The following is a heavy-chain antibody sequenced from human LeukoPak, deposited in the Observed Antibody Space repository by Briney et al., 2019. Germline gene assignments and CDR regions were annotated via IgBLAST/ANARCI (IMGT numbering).Heavy chain of an antibody. CDR3: ARVWYSYGRGGYYFDY. D-gene: IGHD5-18*01. CDR1: GFTVSSNY. CDR2: IYSGGST. Sequence: GGSLRLSCAASGFTVSSNYMSWVRQAPGKGLEGVSVIYSGGSTYYADSVKGRFTISRDNSKNTLYLQMNSLRAEDTAVYYCARVWYSYGRGGYYFDYWGQGTLVTVSS. V-gene: IGHV3-53*01. J-gene: IGHJ4*02.